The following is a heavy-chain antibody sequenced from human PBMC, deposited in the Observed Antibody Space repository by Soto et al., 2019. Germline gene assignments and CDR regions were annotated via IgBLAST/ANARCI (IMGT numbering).Heavy chain of an antibody. J-gene: IGHJ6*02. Sequence: EAQLLESGGGLEHPGGSPRLSCTASGFTFSSYAMSWVRQAPGKGLEWVSGISGSGGSTYYADSVKGRFTISRDNSKNTLYLQMNSLRAEDTAVYYCAKGYDLSGYSRMDVWGQGTTVTVSS. CDR1: GFTFSSYA. CDR3: AKGYDLSGYSRMDV. CDR2: ISGSGGST. V-gene: IGHV3-23*01. D-gene: IGHD5-18*01.